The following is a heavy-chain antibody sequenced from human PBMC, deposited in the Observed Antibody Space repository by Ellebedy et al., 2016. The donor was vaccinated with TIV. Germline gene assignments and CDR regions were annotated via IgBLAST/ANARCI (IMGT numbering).Heavy chain of an antibody. J-gene: IGHJ4*02. D-gene: IGHD4-17*01. CDR3: ARDGSIYGDYGLFDY. CDR2: INSDGSST. V-gene: IGHV3-74*01. Sequence: GESLKISCAASGFTFSSYWMHWVRQAPGKGLVWVSRINSDGSSTSYADSVKGRFTISRDNAKNTLYLQMNSLRAEDTAVYYCARDGSIYGDYGLFDYWGQGTLVTVSS. CDR1: GFTFSSYW.